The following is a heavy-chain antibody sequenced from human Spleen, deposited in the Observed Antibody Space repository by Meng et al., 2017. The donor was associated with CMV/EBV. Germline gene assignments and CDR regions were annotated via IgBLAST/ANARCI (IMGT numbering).Heavy chain of an antibody. Sequence: SVKVSCKASGGNFGTYAISWVRQAPGQGLEWMGGIIPIFGTASFAQKFQGRVTITTDESTAYMELSSLRSEDAAVYYCATGPIHYYYGIDVWGPGTTVTVSS. CDR3: ATGPIHYYYGIDV. D-gene: IGHD5-18*01. CDR2: IIPIFGTA. V-gene: IGHV1-69*05. CDR1: GGNFGTYA. J-gene: IGHJ6*02.